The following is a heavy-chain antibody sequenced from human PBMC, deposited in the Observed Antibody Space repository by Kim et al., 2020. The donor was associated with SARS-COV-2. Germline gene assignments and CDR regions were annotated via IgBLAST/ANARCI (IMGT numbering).Heavy chain of an antibody. CDR2: ISYDGSNK. Sequence: GGSLRLSCAASGFTFSSYGMHWVRQAPGKGLEWVAVISYDGSNKYYADSVKGRFTISRDNSKNTLYLQMNSLRAEDTAVYYCAKDRRRVYDSRGYYFDY. CDR1: GFTFSSYG. D-gene: IGHD3-22*01. V-gene: IGHV3-30*18. J-gene: IGHJ4*01. CDR3: AKDRRRVYDSRGYYFDY.